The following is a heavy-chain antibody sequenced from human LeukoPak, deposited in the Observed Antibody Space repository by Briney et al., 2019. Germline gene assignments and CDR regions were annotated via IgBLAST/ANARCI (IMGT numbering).Heavy chain of an antibody. CDR2: VSSDGGTT. CDR1: GFTFSSHG. V-gene: IGHV3-30*18. CDR3: TKESATGSRYSFDY. J-gene: IGHJ4*02. Sequence: GGSLRLSCAVSGFTFSSHGIHWVRQAPGKGLEWVAVVSSDGGTTYYANSVKGRFTISRYNYKNTLYLQMNSLRGEDTAIYYCTKESATGSRYSFDYWGQGTLVTVSS. D-gene: IGHD2-15*01.